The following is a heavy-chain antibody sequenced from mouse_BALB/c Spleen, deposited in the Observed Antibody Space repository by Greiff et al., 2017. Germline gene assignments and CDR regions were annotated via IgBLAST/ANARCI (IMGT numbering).Heavy chain of an antibody. V-gene: IGHV5-6-5*01. CDR1: GFTFSSYA. D-gene: IGHD2-1*01. CDR2: ISSGGST. J-gene: IGHJ4*01. Sequence: VMLVESGGGLVKPGGSLKLSCAASGFTFSSYAMSWVRQTPEKRLEWVASISSGGSTYYPDSVKGRFTISRDNARNILYLQMSSLRSEDTAMYYCARGRGGNYGDAMDYWGQGTSVTVSS. CDR3: ARGRGGNYGDAMDY.